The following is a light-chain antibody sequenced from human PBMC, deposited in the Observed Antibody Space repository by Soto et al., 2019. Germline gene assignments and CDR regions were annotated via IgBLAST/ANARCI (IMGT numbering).Light chain of an antibody. CDR1: QSVSSSY. J-gene: IGKJ3*01. CDR2: GAS. CDR3: QQSGSSPLT. V-gene: IGKV3-20*01. Sequence: ESVFTKYPVTLSWSPGERATLYCRASQSVSSSYLAWYQQKPDQAPRLLIYGASSRATGIPDRFSGSGSGTDFTLTISRLEPEDFAVYYCQQSGSSPLTFGPGAKVDIK.